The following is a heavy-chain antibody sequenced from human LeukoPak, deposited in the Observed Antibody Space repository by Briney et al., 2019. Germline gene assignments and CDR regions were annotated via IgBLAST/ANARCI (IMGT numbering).Heavy chain of an antibody. J-gene: IGHJ4*02. V-gene: IGHV4-34*01. Sequence: PSETLSLTCAVYGGSFSGYYWSWIRQPPGKGLEWIGEINHSGSTNYNPSLKSRVTISVDTSKNQFSLKPSSVTAADTAVYYCARSSRVLRYFDYWGQGTLVTVSS. CDR1: GGSFSGYY. D-gene: IGHD3-9*01. CDR3: ARSSRVLRYFDY. CDR2: INHSGST.